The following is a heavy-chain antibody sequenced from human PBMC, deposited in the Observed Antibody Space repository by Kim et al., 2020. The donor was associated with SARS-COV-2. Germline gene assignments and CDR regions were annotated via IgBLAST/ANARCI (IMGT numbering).Heavy chain of an antibody. Sequence: TKYYQKFKGRVSITRDTSAKTAYMEVSSLRSEDTAVYYCARGGISSWPTDYWGQGTLVTVSS. CDR3: ARGGISSWPTDY. D-gene: IGHD6-13*01. V-gene: IGHV1-3*01. J-gene: IGHJ4*02. CDR2: T.